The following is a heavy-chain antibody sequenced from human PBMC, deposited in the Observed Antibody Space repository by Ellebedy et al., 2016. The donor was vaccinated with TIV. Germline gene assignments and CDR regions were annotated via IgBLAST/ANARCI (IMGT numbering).Heavy chain of an antibody. D-gene: IGHD5-18*01. CDR1: GGSISSSSYY. V-gene: IGHV4-39*01. CDR3: ARHDRGYSYGYYFDY. J-gene: IGHJ4*02. Sequence: SETLSLTXTVSGGSISSSSYYWGWIRQPPGKGLEWIGSIYYSGSTYYNPSLKSRVTISVDTSKNQFSLKLSSVTAADTAVYYCARHDRGYSYGYYFDYWGQGTLVTVSS. CDR2: IYYSGST.